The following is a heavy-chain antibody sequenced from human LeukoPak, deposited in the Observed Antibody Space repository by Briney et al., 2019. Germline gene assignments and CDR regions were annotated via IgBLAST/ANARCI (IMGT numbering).Heavy chain of an antibody. CDR3: ARGIALYYYYYMDV. V-gene: IGHV4-4*07. Sequence: SETLSLTCTVSGGSVSSYYWSWIRQPAGKGLEWIGRIYTSGSTSYNPSLKSRVTMSVDKSKNQFSLKLSSVTAADTAVYYCARGIALYYYYYMDVWGKGTTVTVSS. J-gene: IGHJ6*03. CDR2: IYTSGST. CDR1: GGSVSSYY. D-gene: IGHD6-13*01.